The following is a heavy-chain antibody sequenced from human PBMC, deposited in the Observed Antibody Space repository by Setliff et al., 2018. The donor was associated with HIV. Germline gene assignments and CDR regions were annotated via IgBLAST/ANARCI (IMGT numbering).Heavy chain of an antibody. V-gene: IGHV1-2*02. J-gene: IGHJ4*02. Sequence: GASVKVSCKASGYTFTDYYMHWVRQAPGQGLEWMGWINPNTGATNYAQTSQGRVTVTRDTSIRTAYMDLSSLRSDDTALYYCARGPVGGTLDYWGQGTLVTVSS. CDR2: INPNTGAT. CDR1: GYTFTDYY. D-gene: IGHD1-26*01. CDR3: ARGPVGGTLDY.